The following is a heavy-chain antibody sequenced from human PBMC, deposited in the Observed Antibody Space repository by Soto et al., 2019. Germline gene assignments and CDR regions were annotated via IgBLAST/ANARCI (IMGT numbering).Heavy chain of an antibody. CDR2: IYYSGST. V-gene: IGHV4-59*01. Sequence: PETLSLTCTVSGGSISSYYWSWIRQPPGKGLEWIGYIYYSGSTNYNPSLKSRVTISVDTSKNQFSLKLSSVTAADTAVYYCARSIVVAGSGAFDIWGQGTMVTVSS. J-gene: IGHJ3*02. CDR1: GGSISSYY. D-gene: IGHD2-21*01. CDR3: ARSIVVAGSGAFDI.